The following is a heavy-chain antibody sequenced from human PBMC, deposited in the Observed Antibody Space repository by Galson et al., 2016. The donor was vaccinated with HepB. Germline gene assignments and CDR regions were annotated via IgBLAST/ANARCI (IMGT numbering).Heavy chain of an antibody. CDR1: GFTFSTYA. CDR2: ISFGGSNK. J-gene: IGHJ6*02. Sequence: SLRLSCAASGFTFSTYAMHWVRQAPGKGLEWVAGISFGGSNKYYADSVKGRFTISRDNSKNTLYLQMNSLRPEDTAVHYCARSKGYYYYAMDVWGQGTTVTVSS. CDR3: ARSKGYYYYAMDV. V-gene: IGHV3-30-3*01.